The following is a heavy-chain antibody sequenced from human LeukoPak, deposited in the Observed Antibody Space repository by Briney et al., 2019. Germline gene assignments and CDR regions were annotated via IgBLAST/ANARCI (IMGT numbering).Heavy chain of an antibody. CDR3: AREWFGEPD. J-gene: IGHJ4*02. CDR1: GGSISSGSYY. CDR2: IYTSGST. Sequence: TLSLTCTVSGGSISSGSYYWSWIRQPAGKGLEWIGRIYTSGSTNYNPSLKSRVTISVDTSKNQFSLKLSSVTAADTAVYYCAREWFGEPDWGQGTLVTVSS. D-gene: IGHD3-10*01. V-gene: IGHV4-61*02.